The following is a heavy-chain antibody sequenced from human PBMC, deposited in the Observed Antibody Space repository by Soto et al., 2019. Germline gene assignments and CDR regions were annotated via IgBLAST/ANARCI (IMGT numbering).Heavy chain of an antibody. Sequence: LRLSCAASGFTFSSYGMHWVRQAPGKGLEWVAVISYDGSNKYYADSVKGRFTISRDNSKNTLYLQMNSLRAEDTAVYYCAKPNTPLSYYYYGMDAWGQGTTVTVSS. V-gene: IGHV3-30*18. CDR1: GFTFSSYG. J-gene: IGHJ6*02. CDR3: AKPNTPLSYYYYGMDA. D-gene: IGHD2-15*01. CDR2: ISYDGSNK.